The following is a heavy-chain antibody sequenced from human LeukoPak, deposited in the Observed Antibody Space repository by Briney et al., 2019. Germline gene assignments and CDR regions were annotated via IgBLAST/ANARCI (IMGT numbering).Heavy chain of an antibody. CDR2: IIPIFGTA. Sequence: ASVKVSCKTSGYIFTSYGITWVRQAPGQGLEWMGGIIPIFGTANYAQKFQGRVTITADESTSTAYMELSSLRSEDTAVYYCARDLSIVGATYAFDIWGQGTMVTVSS. CDR1: GYIFTSYG. CDR3: ARDLSIVGATYAFDI. J-gene: IGHJ3*02. D-gene: IGHD1-26*01. V-gene: IGHV1-69*13.